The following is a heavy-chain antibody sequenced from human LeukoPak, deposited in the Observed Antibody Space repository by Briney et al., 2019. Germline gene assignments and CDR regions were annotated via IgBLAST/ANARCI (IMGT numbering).Heavy chain of an antibody. Sequence: ASVKVSCKASGYTFTGYYIHRVRQAPGQGLEWMGWIYPNSGGTNYARKFRGRVTMTRDTSITTAYMELSRLRSDDTAVYYCARDWSVGIRDDYWGQGTLVTVSS. V-gene: IGHV1-2*02. CDR1: GYTFTGYY. D-gene: IGHD3-3*01. CDR2: IYPNSGGT. J-gene: IGHJ4*02. CDR3: ARDWSVGIRDDY.